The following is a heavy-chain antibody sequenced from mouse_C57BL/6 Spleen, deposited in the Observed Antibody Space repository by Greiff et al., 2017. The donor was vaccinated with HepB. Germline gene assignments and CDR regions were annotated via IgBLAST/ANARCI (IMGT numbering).Heavy chain of an antibody. CDR2: ISSGSSTI. Sequence: DVQLVESGGGLVKPGASLKLSCAASGFTFSDYGMHWVRQAPEKGLEWVAYISSGSSTIYYADTVKGRFTISRDNAKNTLFLQMTSLRSEDTAMYCCARGTAQATIDYWGQGTTLTVSS. CDR1: GFTFSDYG. J-gene: IGHJ2*01. D-gene: IGHD3-2*02. CDR3: ARGTAQATIDY. V-gene: IGHV5-17*01.